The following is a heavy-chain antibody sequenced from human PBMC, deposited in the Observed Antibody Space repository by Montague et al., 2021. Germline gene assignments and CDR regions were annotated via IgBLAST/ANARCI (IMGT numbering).Heavy chain of an antibody. CDR3: ARRCYGDPQTDPEPANCALDV. Sequence: SETLSLTCSVSGVSIGEKSFYWGWVRQAPRRGLEWIGHMLYRGNTYYNPSLQSRVSISVDTSKNQFSLTLTSVTASDTAVYYCARRCYGDPQTDPEPANCALDVWGQGTSVTV. V-gene: IGHV4-39*01. D-gene: IGHD1-14*01. CDR2: MLYRGNT. J-gene: IGHJ6*02. CDR1: GVSIGEKSFY.